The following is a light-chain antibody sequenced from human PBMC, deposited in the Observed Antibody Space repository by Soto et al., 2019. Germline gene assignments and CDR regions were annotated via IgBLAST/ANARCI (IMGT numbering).Light chain of an antibody. CDR3: QTYDITLSGSYV. CDR1: STNRGAGSG. V-gene: IGLV1-40*01. Sequence: QSGLTLPPSGCGDQGQTATISCTRTSTNRGAGSGGRWWQQVPGAAARLRGYINKKRPSGGPGRFSGTKSSSSASLAITGLQAEDEADYYCQTYDITLSGSYVFGTGTKVTV. CDR2: INK. J-gene: IGLJ1*01.